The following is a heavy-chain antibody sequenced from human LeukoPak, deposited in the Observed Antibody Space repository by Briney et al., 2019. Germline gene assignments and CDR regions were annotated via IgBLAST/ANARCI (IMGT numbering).Heavy chain of an antibody. CDR2: TYFRSKWYY. CDR3: AYTDMSSGYPEYFQH. J-gene: IGHJ1*01. CDR1: GDSVSSDSAA. V-gene: IGHV6-1*01. Sequence: SQTLSLTCAISGDSVSSDSAAWNWIRQSPSRGLEWLARTYFRSKWYYDYALAVKGRITINPDTSKNQFSLKLSSVTAADTAVYYCAYTDMSSGYPEYFQHWGQGTLVTVSS. D-gene: IGHD3-22*01.